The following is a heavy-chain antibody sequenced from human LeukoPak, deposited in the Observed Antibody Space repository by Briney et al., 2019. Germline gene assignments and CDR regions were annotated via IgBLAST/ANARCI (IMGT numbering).Heavy chain of an antibody. CDR1: GYTFTSYG. Sequence: ASVKVSCKASGYTFTSYGISWVRQAPGQGLEWMGWISAYNGNTNYAQTLQGRVTMTTDTSTSTAYMELRSLRSDDTAVYYCARTGMRSDMLFYYYYGMDVWGQGTTVTVSS. CDR2: ISAYNGNT. CDR3: ARTGMRSDMLFYYYYGMDV. V-gene: IGHV1-18*01. J-gene: IGHJ6*02. D-gene: IGHD2-21*01.